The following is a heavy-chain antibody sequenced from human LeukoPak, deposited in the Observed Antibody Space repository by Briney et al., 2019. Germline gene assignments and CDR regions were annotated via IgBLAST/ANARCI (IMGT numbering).Heavy chain of an antibody. CDR2: LSPDGSSS. CDR3: TRSPSLGGNYWGFDY. V-gene: IGHV3-74*01. Sequence: PGGSLRLSCAASGFTFSTYWMDWVRHAPGKGLVWVSRLSPDGSSSIYADSVKGRFTVSRDNAKNTLYLQMNSLRAEDTAVYYCTRSPSLGGNYWGFDYWGQGTLVTVSS. D-gene: IGHD1-26*01. CDR1: GFTFSTYW. J-gene: IGHJ4*02.